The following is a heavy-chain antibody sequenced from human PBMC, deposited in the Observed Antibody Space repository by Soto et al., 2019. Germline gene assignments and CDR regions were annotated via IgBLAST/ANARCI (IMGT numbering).Heavy chain of an antibody. Sequence: GGSLRLSCASSGFTFSSYAMTWVRQAPGKGLEWVSGISGNGVSTYYADSVNGRFTISRDNSKNTLYLQMNSLRVEDTALYYWAKHGVNFDYWGQETLVTVS. CDR3: AKHGVNFDY. CDR2: ISGNGVST. J-gene: IGHJ4*02. D-gene: IGHD4-17*01. V-gene: IGHV3-23*01. CDR1: GFTFSSYA.